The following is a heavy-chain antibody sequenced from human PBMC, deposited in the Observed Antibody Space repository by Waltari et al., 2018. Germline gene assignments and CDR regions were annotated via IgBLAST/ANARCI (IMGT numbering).Heavy chain of an antibody. D-gene: IGHD6-6*01. V-gene: IGHV1-3*01. J-gene: IGHJ4*02. Sequence: QVQLVQSGAAVKKPGASVKVSCKASGYTFTSSAMPWVRKAPGQRLEWMGWINAGNGNTKYSQKFQGRVTITRDTSASTAYMELSSLRSEDTAVYYCARVFVAALLGGFDYWGQGTLVTVSS. CDR2: INAGNGNT. CDR3: ARVFVAALLGGFDY. CDR1: GYTFTSSA.